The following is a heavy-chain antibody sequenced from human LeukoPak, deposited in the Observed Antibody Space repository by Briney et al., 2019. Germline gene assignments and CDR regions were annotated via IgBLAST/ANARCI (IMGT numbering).Heavy chain of an antibody. CDR2: INHSGST. J-gene: IGHJ6*03. CDR1: GGSFSGYY. CDR3: AREEDYYYMDV. V-gene: IGHV4-34*01. Sequence: SETLSLTCAVYGGSFSGYYWSWIRQPPGKGLEWIGEINHSGSTNYNPSLKSRVTMSVDTSKNQFSLKLSSVTAADTAVYYCAREEDYYYMDVWGKGTTVTVSS.